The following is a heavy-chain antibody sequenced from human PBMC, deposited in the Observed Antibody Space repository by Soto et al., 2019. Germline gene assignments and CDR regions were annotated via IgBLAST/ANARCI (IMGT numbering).Heavy chain of an antibody. CDR2: ISSSGST. CDR1: GGSISSYY. D-gene: IGHD1-1*01. V-gene: IGHV4-59*01. Sequence: QVQLQESGPGLVKPSETLSLTCTVSGGSISSYYWSWIRQPPGKGLEWIAYISSSGSTKYNPSLRSRVTISLDMSKNQFSLKSSSVTAADTAVYYCARLAPRDGDPKTVRAFDIWGQGTMVTVSS. CDR3: ARLAPRDGDPKTVRAFDI. J-gene: IGHJ3*02.